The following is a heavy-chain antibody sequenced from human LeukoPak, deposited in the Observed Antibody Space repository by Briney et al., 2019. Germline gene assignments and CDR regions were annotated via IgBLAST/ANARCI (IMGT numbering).Heavy chain of an antibody. Sequence: GGSLRLSCAGSGFIFNNYAMHWVRQPPAKGLEWVSGISWNSGSIDYADSVKGRFTISRDNAKNSLYLQMNSLRVEDTAFYYCAKDNRRHYTSGPNPDSLHWGQGALVTVSS. CDR1: GFIFNNYA. V-gene: IGHV3-9*01. CDR3: AKDNRRHYTSGPNPDSLH. D-gene: IGHD6-19*01. CDR2: ISWNSGSI. J-gene: IGHJ4*02.